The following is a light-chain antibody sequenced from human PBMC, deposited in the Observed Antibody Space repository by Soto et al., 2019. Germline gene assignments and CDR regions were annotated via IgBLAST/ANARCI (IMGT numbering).Light chain of an antibody. CDR1: SSDVGGYNY. J-gene: IGLJ1*01. Sequence: QSVLTQPASVSGSPEQSITISCTGTSSDVGGYNYVSWYQQHPGKAHKLMIYDVSNRPSGVSNRFSGSKSDNTASLTISGLQADDEADYYCSSFTPTSALVFGTGTKVTVL. V-gene: IGLV2-14*03. CDR2: DVS. CDR3: SSFTPTSALV.